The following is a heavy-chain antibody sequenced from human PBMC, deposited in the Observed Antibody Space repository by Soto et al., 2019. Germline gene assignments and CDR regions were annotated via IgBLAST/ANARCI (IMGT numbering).Heavy chain of an antibody. Sequence: EVQLLESGGGLVQPGGSLRLSCAASGFTFSSYAMSWVRQAPGKGLEWVAAISGSGGSTYYADSVKGRFTISRDNARNTLYLQMDSLSAEDTAVYYCARRSSGWYFDYWGLGTLVTVSS. CDR1: GFTFSSYA. V-gene: IGHV3-23*01. CDR3: ARRSSGWYFDY. CDR2: ISGSGGST. D-gene: IGHD6-19*01. J-gene: IGHJ4*02.